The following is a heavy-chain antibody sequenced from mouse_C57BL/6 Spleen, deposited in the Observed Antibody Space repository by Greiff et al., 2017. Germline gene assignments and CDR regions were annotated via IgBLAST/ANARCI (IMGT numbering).Heavy chain of an antibody. J-gene: IGHJ2*01. CDR2: ISYDGSN. D-gene: IGHD2-3*01. CDR1: GYSITSGYY. V-gene: IGHV3-6*01. CDR3: AREGERDGSHY. Sequence: DVKLQESGPGLVKPSQSLSLTCSVTGYSITSGYYWNWIRQFPGNKLEWMGYISYDGSNNYNPSLKNRISITRDTSKNQFFLKLNSVTTEDTATDYCAREGERDGSHYWGQGTTLTVSS.